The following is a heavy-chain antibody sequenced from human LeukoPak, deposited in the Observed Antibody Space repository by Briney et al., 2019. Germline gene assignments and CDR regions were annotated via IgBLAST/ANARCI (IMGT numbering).Heavy chain of an antibody. CDR2: ISYDGSNK. Sequence: PGGSLRLSCAASGFTFSSYGMHWVRQAPGKGLEWVAVISYDGSNKYYADSVKGRFTISRDNSKNTLYLQMNSLRAEDTAVYYCARTSDKPMVLTTDFDYWGQGTLVTVSS. V-gene: IGHV3-30*03. CDR1: GFTFSSYG. J-gene: IGHJ4*02. CDR3: ARTSDKPMVLTTDFDY. D-gene: IGHD5-18*01.